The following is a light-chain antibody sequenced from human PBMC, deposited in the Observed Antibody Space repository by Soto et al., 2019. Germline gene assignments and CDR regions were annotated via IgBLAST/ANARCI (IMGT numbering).Light chain of an antibody. Sequence: EIVLTQSPATLSLSPGERATLSGRASQSVSIYLTWYQHKPGQAPRLLIYDASSRATGIPARFSGSGSGTDFTLTISSLEPVDFAVYYCLQRSNWPRTFGQGTRLEIK. CDR3: LQRSNWPRT. J-gene: IGKJ5*01. V-gene: IGKV3-11*01. CDR1: QSVSIY. CDR2: DAS.